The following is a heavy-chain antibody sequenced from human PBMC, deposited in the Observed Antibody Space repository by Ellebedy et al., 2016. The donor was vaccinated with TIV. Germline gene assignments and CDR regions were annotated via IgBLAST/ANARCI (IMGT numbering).Heavy chain of an antibody. D-gene: IGHD3-16*01. V-gene: IGHV3-23*01. CDR3: GRGLNPMIMIDS. CDR2: ITGSGDYT. Sequence: GESLKISCAASGFTFSSYAMSWVRQAPGKGLEWVSAITGSGDYTYFADSVKGRFTISRDNSKNIVHLQMNSLRAEDTAVYYCGRGLNPMIMIDSWGQGTLVTVSS. CDR1: GFTFSSYA. J-gene: IGHJ4*02.